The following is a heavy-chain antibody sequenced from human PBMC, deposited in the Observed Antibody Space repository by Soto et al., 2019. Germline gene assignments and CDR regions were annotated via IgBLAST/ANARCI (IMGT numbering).Heavy chain of an antibody. V-gene: IGHV3-23*01. J-gene: IGHJ4*02. CDR2: ISGSGGST. Sequence: GGSLRLSCAASGFTFSSYAMSWVRQAPGKGLEWVSAISGSGGSTYYADSVKGRFTISRDNSKNTLYLQMNSLRAEDTAVYYCAKDPEATSIAARPFWDYWGQGTLVTVSS. D-gene: IGHD6-6*01. CDR3: AKDPEATSIAARPFWDY. CDR1: GFTFSSYA.